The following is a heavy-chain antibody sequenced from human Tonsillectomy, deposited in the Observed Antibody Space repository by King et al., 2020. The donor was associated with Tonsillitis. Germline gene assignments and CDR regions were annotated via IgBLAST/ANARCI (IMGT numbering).Heavy chain of an antibody. D-gene: IGHD2-2*01. Sequence: VPLQESGPGLVKPSETLSLTCTVSGGSMNNNYWSWIRQPPGKGLEWIGFFYYTGSTNYNPSLKSRVTISGDTSKNQFSLKVNSVTAADTAVYYCAREYCSSTSCYYFDYWGQGTLVTVSS. CDR3: AREYCSSTSCYYFDY. V-gene: IGHV4-59*01. CDR2: FYYTGST. CDR1: GGSMNNNY. J-gene: IGHJ4*02.